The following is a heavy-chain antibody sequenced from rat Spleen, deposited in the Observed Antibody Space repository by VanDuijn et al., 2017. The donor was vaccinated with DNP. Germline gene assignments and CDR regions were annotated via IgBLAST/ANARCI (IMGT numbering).Heavy chain of an antibody. CDR3: ATPVSPNSFFPGY. J-gene: IGHJ2*01. Sequence: EVQLQESGPGLVKPSQSLSLTCSVTGYSITSSYRWNWIRKFPGNKLEWMGYINSAGSTNYNPSLKSRISITRDTSKNQFFLQVNSVTTEDTATYYCATPVSPNSFFPGYWGQGVMVTVSS. V-gene: IGHV3-3*01. CDR2: INSAGST. CDR1: GYSITSSYR. D-gene: IGHD1-10*01.